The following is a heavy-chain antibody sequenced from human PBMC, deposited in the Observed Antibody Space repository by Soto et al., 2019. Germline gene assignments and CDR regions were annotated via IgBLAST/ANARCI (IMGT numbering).Heavy chain of an antibody. V-gene: IGHV3-23*01. J-gene: IGHJ4*02. D-gene: IGHD3-3*01. CDR1: GFTFSSRA. CDR2: ISASGANT. CDR3: AKLTYSDLWSGSHDS. Sequence: EVQLLESGGGLVQPGGSLRLSCAASGFTFSSRAMSWVRQAPGKGLDWVSIISASGANTYYADSVKGRFTISRDNSKNTLYLQVNSLRAEDTAVYYCAKLTYSDLWSGSHDSWGQGTLVTVSS.